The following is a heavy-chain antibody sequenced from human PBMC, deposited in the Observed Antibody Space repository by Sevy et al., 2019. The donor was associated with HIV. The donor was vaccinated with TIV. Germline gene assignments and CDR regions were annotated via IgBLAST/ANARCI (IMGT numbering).Heavy chain of an antibody. Sequence: DAVKVSCKASGYTFTSYGISWVGQAPGQGLERMGWISAYNGNTNYAQKLQGRVTMTTDTSTSTAYMELRSLRSVDTAVYYCARDQVRDYWNYGVDPWGQGTLVRVSS. CDR1: GYTFTSYG. CDR3: ARDQVRDYWNYGVDP. J-gene: IGHJ5*02. CDR2: ISAYNGNT. D-gene: IGHD1-7*01. V-gene: IGHV1-18*01.